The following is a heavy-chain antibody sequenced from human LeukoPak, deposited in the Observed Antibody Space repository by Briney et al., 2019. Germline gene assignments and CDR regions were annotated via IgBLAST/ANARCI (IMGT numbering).Heavy chain of an antibody. CDR1: GFSFSSYE. Sequence: GGSLRLSCAASGFSFSSYEMNWVRQAPGKGLEWVSYISGSGTTVYYADSVKGRFTISRDNAKNSLYLQMNSLRAEDTAVYYCARVSGMDYWGQGTLVTVSS. CDR3: ARVSGMDY. J-gene: IGHJ4*02. CDR2: ISGSGTTV. V-gene: IGHV3-48*03.